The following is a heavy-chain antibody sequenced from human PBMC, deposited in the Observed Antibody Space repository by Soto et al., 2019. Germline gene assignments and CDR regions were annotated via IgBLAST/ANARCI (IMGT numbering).Heavy chain of an antibody. J-gene: IGHJ5*02. Sequence: ASVKVSCKASGYTYTNYGISWVRQDPGQGLEWMGWINTYNGNTNHAQKLQGRVTMTTDTSTSTAYMELRSLRSGDTAVYYCARGVGSGTYYNQYNWFDPWGQGTLVTSPQ. CDR1: GYTYTNYG. CDR3: ARGVGSGTYYNQYNWFDP. D-gene: IGHD3-10*01. V-gene: IGHV1-18*01. CDR2: INTYNGNT.